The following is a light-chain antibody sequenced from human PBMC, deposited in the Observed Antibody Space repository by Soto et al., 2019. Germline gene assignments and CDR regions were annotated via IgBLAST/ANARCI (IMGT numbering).Light chain of an antibody. CDR3: QQYGSSPWT. J-gene: IGKJ1*01. CDR2: GAS. Sequence: EIVLTQAPGTLSLSPGERATLSCRASQSVSSNLAWYQQKPGQAPRLLIYGASSRATGIPDRFSGSGSGTDFTLTISRLEPEDFAVYYCQQYGSSPWTFDQGTKVDIK. V-gene: IGKV3-20*01. CDR1: QSVSSN.